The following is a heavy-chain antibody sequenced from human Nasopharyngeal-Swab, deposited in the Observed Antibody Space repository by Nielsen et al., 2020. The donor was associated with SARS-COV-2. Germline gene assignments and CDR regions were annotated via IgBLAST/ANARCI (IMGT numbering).Heavy chain of an antibody. J-gene: IGHJ5*02. CDR1: GGSISSSSYY. Sequence: SETLSLTCTVSGGSISSSSYYWSWIRQPPGRGLEWIASGRVRGITNYNPSLKCRVTMSIVTSKNQFSLRLTSLTAADTAVYYCAKIVRGGTYDGWFDPWGRGTLVTVSS. D-gene: IGHD3-10*02. CDR3: AKIVRGGTYDGWFDP. V-gene: IGHV4-61*01. CDR2: GRVRGIT.